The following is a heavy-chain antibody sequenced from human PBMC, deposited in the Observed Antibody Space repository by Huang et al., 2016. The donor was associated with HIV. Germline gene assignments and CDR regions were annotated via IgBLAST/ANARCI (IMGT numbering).Heavy chain of an antibody. J-gene: IGHJ5*02. CDR2: INPNSAGT. V-gene: IGHV1-2*02. CDR1: GYTFTEYF. D-gene: IGHD1-7*01. Sequence: QVQLVQSGAEVKKPGASVKVSCKASGYTFTEYFIHWVRQAPGQGLEWMGWINPNSAGTNYAQKFQGRVTMTRDTSISTAYVGLSSLRSDDTAVYYCARAQTGTTGWFDPWGQGTLVTVSS. CDR3: ARAQTGTTGWFDP.